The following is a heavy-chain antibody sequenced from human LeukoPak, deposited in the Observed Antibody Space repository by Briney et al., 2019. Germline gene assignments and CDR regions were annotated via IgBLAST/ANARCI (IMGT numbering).Heavy chain of an antibody. V-gene: IGHV4-39*01. CDR2: IYYSGST. J-gene: IGHJ4*02. CDR3: ARLTYSSGWYFGY. CDR1: GGSISSSSYY. D-gene: IGHD6-19*01. Sequence: TSETLSLTCTVSGGSISSSSYYWGWIRQPPGKGLEWIGSIYYSGSTYYNPSLKSRVTISVDTSKNQFSLKLSSVTAADTAVHYCARLTYSSGWYFGYWGQGTLVTVSS.